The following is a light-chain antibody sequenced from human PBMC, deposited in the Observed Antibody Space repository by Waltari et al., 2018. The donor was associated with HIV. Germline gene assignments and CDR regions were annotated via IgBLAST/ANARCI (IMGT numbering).Light chain of an antibody. CDR1: GLGYGE. CDR3: QVALREEVV. J-gene: IGLJ2*01. V-gene: IGLV3-9*02. Sequence: PPPSVSAALGTAATIARGGDGLGYGEGPWYQPKPGQAPVLVMFRDDGRPSAIPERFSGSKSGNMATLTIRGVRAGDEADYFCQVALREEVVFGGGTKLTVL. CDR2: RDD.